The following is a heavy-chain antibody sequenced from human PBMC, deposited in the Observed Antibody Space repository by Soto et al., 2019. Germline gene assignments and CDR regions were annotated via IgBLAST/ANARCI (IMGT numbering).Heavy chain of an antibody. J-gene: IGHJ6*03. V-gene: IGHV3-30*03. Sequence: GGSLRLSCAASGFTFSSYGMHWVRQAPGKGLEWVAVISYDGSNKYYADSVKGRFTISRDNSTNTLYLQMNSLRAEDPAVYYCAGGGSGSYNRLSVYYYYMDVWGKGTTVTVSS. CDR1: GFTFSSYG. D-gene: IGHD3-10*01. CDR3: AGGGSGSYNRLSVYYYYMDV. CDR2: ISYDGSNK.